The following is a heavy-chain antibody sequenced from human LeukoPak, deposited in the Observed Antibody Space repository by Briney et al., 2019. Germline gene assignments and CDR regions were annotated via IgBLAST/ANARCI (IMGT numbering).Heavy chain of an antibody. V-gene: IGHV3-23*01. D-gene: IGHD3-22*01. CDR2: ISGSGGSA. CDR1: GITLSNYG. J-gene: IGHJ4*02. Sequence: GGSLRLSCAVSGITLSNYGMSWVRQAPGKGPEWVAGISGSGGSAYYADAVKGRFTISRDNPKNTLYLQMNSLRVEDTAVYFCAKRGVVIRVILVGFHKEAYYFDSWGQGALVTVSS. CDR3: AKRGVVIRVILVGFHKEAYYFDS.